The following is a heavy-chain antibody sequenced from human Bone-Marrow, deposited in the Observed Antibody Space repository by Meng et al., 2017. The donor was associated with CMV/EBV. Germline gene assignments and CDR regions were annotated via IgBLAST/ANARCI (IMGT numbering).Heavy chain of an antibody. CDR1: GYTFTSYG. J-gene: IGHJ5*02. D-gene: IGHD3-3*01. CDR3: ARVYDFWQMNWFDP. CDR2: ISAYNGNT. V-gene: IGHV1-18*01. Sequence: ASVKVSCKASGYTFTSYGISWVRQAPGQGLEWMGWISAYNGNTNYAQKLQGRVTMTTDTSTSTAYMELRSLRSDDTAVYYCARVYDFWQMNWFDPWGQGPLVTVSS.